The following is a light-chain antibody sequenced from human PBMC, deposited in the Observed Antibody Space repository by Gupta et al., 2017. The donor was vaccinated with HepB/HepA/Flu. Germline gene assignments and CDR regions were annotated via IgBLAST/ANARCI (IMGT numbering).Light chain of an antibody. J-gene: IGLJ1*01. V-gene: IGLV2-14*03. Sequence: QSALSQPASLPGSPGQSITISCTGTSSDVGTYKSVSSYQQHPGKAPKLIIYDVNKRPSGVSNRFSGSKSGNTASLTISGLQAEDEADYYCRSYTTSSTQVFGTGTKVTVL. CDR1: SSDVGTYKS. CDR2: DVN. CDR3: RSYTTSSTQV.